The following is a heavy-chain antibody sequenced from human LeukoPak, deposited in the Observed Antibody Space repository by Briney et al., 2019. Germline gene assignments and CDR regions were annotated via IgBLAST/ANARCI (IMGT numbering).Heavy chain of an antibody. Sequence: GGSLRLSCAASGFTFSSYGMHWVRQAPGKGLEWVAFIRYDGSNKYYADSVKGRFTISRDNSKNTLYLQMNSLRAEDTAVYYCAKEQAYQLSPDYWGQGTLVTVSS. CDR2: IRYDGSNK. J-gene: IGHJ4*02. CDR3: AKEQAYQLSPDY. CDR1: GFTFSSYG. D-gene: IGHD2-2*01. V-gene: IGHV3-30*02.